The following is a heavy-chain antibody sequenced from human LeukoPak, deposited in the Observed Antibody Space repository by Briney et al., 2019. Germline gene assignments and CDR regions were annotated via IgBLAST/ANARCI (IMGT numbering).Heavy chain of an antibody. Sequence: GASVKVSCKASGYTFTSYAMNWVRQAPGQGLEWMGWINTNTGNPTYAQGFTGRFVFSLDTSVSTAYLQISSLKAEDTAVYYCAREGNCSDNSCYGVNWFDPWGQGTLVTVSS. V-gene: IGHV7-4-1*02. J-gene: IGHJ5*02. D-gene: IGHD2-15*01. CDR2: INTNTGNP. CDR3: AREGNCSDNSCYGVNWFDP. CDR1: GYTFTSYA.